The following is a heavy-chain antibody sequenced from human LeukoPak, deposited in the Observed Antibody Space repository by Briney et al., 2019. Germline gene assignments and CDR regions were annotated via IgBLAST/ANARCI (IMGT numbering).Heavy chain of an antibody. J-gene: IGHJ3*02. D-gene: IGHD3-3*01. CDR3: AKDLRDFWSGYYDAFDI. CDR1: GFTFSSYA. Sequence: GGSLRLSCAASGFTFSSYAMSWVRQAPGKGLEWVSAISGSGGSTYYADSVKGRFTISRDNYKNTLYLQMNSLRAEDTAVYYCAKDLRDFWSGYYDAFDIWGQGTMVTVSS. CDR2: ISGSGGST. V-gene: IGHV3-23*01.